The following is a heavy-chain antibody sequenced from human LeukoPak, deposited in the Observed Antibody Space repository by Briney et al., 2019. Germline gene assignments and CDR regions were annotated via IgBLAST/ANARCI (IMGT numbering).Heavy chain of an antibody. CDR3: VRPSESWLGQGL. D-gene: IGHD6-25*01. CDR1: GFTFSSYA. Sequence: GGSLRLSCAASGFTFSSYAMNWVRQAPGKGLVWVSRINSDGSVTDYADSVKGRFTISRDNGKKTLYLHMDSLRAEDTAVYYCVRPSESWLGQGLWGQGTLVTVSS. CDR2: INSDGSVT. J-gene: IGHJ4*02. V-gene: IGHV3-74*01.